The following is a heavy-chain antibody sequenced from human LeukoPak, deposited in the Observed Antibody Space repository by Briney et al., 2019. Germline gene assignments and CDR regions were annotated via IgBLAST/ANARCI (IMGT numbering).Heavy chain of an antibody. D-gene: IGHD3-10*01. Sequence: SETLSLTCTVSGGSISSGSYYWSWIRQPAGKGLEWIGRIYTSGSTNYNPSLKSRVTISVDTSKNQFSLKLSSVTAADTAVYYCARDLRLTRFGELNWFDPWGQGNLVTVST. CDR3: ARDLRLTRFGELNWFDP. J-gene: IGHJ5*02. V-gene: IGHV4-61*02. CDR1: GGSISSGSYY. CDR2: IYTSGST.